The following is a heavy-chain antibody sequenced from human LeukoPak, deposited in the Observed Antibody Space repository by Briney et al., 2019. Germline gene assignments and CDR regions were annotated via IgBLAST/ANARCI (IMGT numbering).Heavy chain of an antibody. D-gene: IGHD6-19*01. V-gene: IGHV3-43*02. J-gene: IGHJ4*02. CDR3: ARESETSGWYDY. Sequence: GGSLRLSCAAPGFIFYNYAIHWVRQAPGKGLEWVSLISGDGGSTLYADSVRGRFTISRDNTRKSLSLQMSSLRSEDTALYYCARESETSGWYDYWGQGTLVTVSS. CDR2: ISGDGGST. CDR1: GFIFYNYA.